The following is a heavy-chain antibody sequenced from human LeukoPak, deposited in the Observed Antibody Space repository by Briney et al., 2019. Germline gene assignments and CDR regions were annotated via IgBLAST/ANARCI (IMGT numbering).Heavy chain of an antibody. J-gene: IGHJ5*02. CDR1: GYSFTSYW. CDR2: IYPGDSDT. D-gene: IGHD3-22*01. Sequence: GESLKISCKGSGYSFTSYWSGWVRQMPGKGREWMGIIYPGDSDTRYSPSFQGQVTISADKSISTAYLQWSSLEASDTAMYYCARQRYYDSSGQFDPWGQGTLVTVSS. CDR3: ARQRYYDSSGQFDP. V-gene: IGHV5-51*01.